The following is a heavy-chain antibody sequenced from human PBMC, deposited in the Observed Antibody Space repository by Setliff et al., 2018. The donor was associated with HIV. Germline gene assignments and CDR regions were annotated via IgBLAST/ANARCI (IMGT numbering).Heavy chain of an antibody. CDR3: ARDYGSGTNFFYSMDV. Sequence: LRLSCAASGFTFSSYSMNWVRQAPGKGLEWVSSISSSSSYIYYADSVKGRFTISRDNAKNSLYLQMNSLRAEDTAVYYCARDYGSGTNFFYSMDVWGKGTTVTVSS. D-gene: IGHD3-10*01. CDR1: GFTFSSYS. V-gene: IGHV3-21*01. J-gene: IGHJ6*03. CDR2: ISSSSSYI.